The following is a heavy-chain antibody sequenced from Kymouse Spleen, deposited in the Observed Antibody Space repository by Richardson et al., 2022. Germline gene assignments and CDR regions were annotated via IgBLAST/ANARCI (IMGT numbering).Heavy chain of an antibody. CDR3: TTDLPYNWNYPDAFDI. Sequence: EVQLVESGGGLVKPGGSLRLSCAASGFTFSNAWMSWVRQAPGKGLEWVGRIKSKTDGGTTDYAAPVKGRFTISRDDSKNTLYLQMNSLKTEDTAVYYCTTDLPYNWNYPDAFDIWGQGTMVTVSS. CDR2: IKSKTDGGTT. J-gene: IGHJ3*02. D-gene: IGHD1-7*01. CDR1: GFTFSNAW. V-gene: IGHV3-15*01.